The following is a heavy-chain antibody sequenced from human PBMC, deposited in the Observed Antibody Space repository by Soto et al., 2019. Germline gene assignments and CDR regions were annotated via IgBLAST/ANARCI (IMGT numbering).Heavy chain of an antibody. CDR2: ISSSSSYI. D-gene: IGHD2-2*01. Sequence: EVQLVESGGGLVKPGGSLRLSCAASGFTFSSYSMNWVRQAPGKGLEWVSSISSSSSYIYYADSVKGRFTISRDNAKNSLYLQMNSLRAEDTAVYYCARAQIVVVPEGDYYYYYGMDVWGQGTTVTVSS. CDR3: ARAQIVVVPEGDYYYYYGMDV. CDR1: GFTFSSYS. J-gene: IGHJ6*02. V-gene: IGHV3-21*01.